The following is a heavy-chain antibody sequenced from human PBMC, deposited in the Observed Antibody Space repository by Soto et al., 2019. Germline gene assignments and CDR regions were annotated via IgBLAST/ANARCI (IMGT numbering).Heavy chain of an antibody. CDR3: ARREQLAHFEY. CDR2: IYYSGST. Sequence: LSLTCTVSGGSISSSSYYWGWIRQPPGKGLEWIGSIYYSGSTYYNPSLKSRVTISVDTSKNQFSLKLSSVTAADTAVYYCARREQLAHFEYWGQGPLVTVPS. J-gene: IGHJ4*02. CDR1: GGSISSSSYY. D-gene: IGHD6-6*01. V-gene: IGHV4-39*01.